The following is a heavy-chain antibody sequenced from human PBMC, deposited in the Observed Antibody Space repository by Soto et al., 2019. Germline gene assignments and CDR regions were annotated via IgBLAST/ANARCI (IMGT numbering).Heavy chain of an antibody. CDR1: GSTFTSYG. CDR2: ISAYSGNT. Sequence: QVQLVQSGAEVKKPGASVKVSCKASGSTFTSYGVSWVRQAPGQGLEWMGWISAYSGNTNYAQMLQGRVTMTTDTSTGTAYMELRSLRSDDTAVYYCARERRDDYNLFYGMDVWGQGTTVTVSS. CDR3: ARERRDDYNLFYGMDV. V-gene: IGHV1-18*01. D-gene: IGHD4-4*01. J-gene: IGHJ6*02.